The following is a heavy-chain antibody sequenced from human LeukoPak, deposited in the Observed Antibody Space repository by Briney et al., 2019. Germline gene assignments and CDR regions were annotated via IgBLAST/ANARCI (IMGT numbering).Heavy chain of an antibody. V-gene: IGHV3-23*01. Sequence: TGGSLRLSCAASGFTFSSYAMSWPRQAPGKGLEWVSAISGSGGSTYYADSVKGRFTISRDNSKNTLYLQMDSLRAEDTAVYYCAKDLGGSISWYAPVGRCFFPCGQGTLVTVSS. CDR1: GFTFSSYA. CDR3: AKDLGGSISWYAPVGRCFFP. D-gene: IGHD6-13*01. J-gene: IGHJ5*02. CDR2: ISGSGGST.